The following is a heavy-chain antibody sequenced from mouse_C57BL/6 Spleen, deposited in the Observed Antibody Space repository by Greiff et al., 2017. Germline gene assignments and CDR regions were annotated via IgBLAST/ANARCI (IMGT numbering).Heavy chain of an antibody. Sequence: EVKLMESGPGLVKPSQSLSLTCSVTGYSITSGYYWSWIRQFPGNKLEWMGYISYDGSNNYNPSLKNRISIPRDTSKNQFFLKLNSVTTEDTATYYCARVTTVVAPYAMDDWGQGTSVTVSS. CDR3: ARVTTVVAPYAMDD. D-gene: IGHD1-1*01. CDR1: GYSITSGYY. J-gene: IGHJ4*01. CDR2: ISYDGSN. V-gene: IGHV3-6*01.